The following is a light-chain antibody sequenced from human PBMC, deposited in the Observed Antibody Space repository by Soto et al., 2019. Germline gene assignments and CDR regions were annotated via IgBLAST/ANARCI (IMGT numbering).Light chain of an antibody. J-gene: IGKJ3*01. V-gene: IGKV3-20*01. CDR3: QQYGSSQFT. CDR1: QSVNNNY. Sequence: EIVLMQSPGTLSLSPGEGATLSCRASQSVNNNYLAWYQQRPGQAPTVLIFDTSRRATGVPDRFIGSGSGTDFTLRISRVEPDDFSVYYCQQYGSSQFTFGPGTKVNIK. CDR2: DTS.